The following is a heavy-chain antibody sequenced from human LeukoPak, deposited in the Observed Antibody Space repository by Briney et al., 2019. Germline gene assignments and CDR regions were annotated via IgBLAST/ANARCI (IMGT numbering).Heavy chain of an antibody. D-gene: IGHD3-22*01. CDR2: INPSGGST. Sequence: ASVTVSFMASGYTFTSHYMHWVRPAPGQGLDWMGIINPSGGSTSYAQKFQGRVTMTRDTSTSTVYMELSSLRSEDTAVYYCARGGPITMIVVVNPPDYWGQGTLVTVSS. V-gene: IGHV1-46*01. CDR3: ARGGPITMIVVVNPPDY. CDR1: GYTFTSHY. J-gene: IGHJ4*02.